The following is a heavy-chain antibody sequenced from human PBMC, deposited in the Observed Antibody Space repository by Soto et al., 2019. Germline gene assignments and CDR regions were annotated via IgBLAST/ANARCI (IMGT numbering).Heavy chain of an antibody. D-gene: IGHD5-12*01. CDR1: GGSISSGGYS. J-gene: IGHJ6*02. V-gene: IGHV4-30-2*01. CDR3: ARDSIYSGYDSGGMDV. CDR2: IYHSGST. Sequence: SETLSLTCAVSGGSISSGGYSWSWIRQPPGKGLEWIGYIYHSGSTYYNPSLKSRVTISVDRSKNQFSLKLSSVTAADTAVYCCARDSIYSGYDSGGMDVWGQGTTVTVSS.